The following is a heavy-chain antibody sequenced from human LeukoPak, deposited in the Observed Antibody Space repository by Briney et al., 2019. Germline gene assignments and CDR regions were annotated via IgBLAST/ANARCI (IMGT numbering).Heavy chain of an antibody. CDR1: GFTFSHYW. V-gene: IGHV3-74*01. CDR3: ARAREAQWLVDY. Sequence: GGSLRLSCAASGFTFSHYWMHWVRQAPGKGLVWVSRISSDGSDTTYADSVKGRFTMSRDNAKNSVYLQMNSLSAEDTGVYYCARAREAQWLVDYWGQGTLVTVSS. CDR2: ISSDGSDT. D-gene: IGHD6-19*01. J-gene: IGHJ4*02.